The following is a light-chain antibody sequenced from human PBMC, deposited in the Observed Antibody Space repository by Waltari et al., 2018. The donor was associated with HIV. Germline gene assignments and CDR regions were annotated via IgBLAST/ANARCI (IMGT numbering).Light chain of an antibody. CDR2: NNN. J-gene: IGLJ3*02. CDR3: AAWDDSLNGQVV. CDR1: RSNPGTNH. V-gene: IGLV1-44*01. Sequence: QSVLTQPPPASGTPGQRLIIPCSGSRSNPGTNHVSWYQQVPGTSPKLLIYNNNQRPSGVPDRFSGSKSGTSASLAITGLQSEDEADYHCAAWDDSLNGQVVFGGGTKLTVL.